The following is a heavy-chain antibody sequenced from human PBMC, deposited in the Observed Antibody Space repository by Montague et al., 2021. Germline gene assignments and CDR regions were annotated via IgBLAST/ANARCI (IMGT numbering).Heavy chain of an antibody. CDR1: SGSIFHAH. J-gene: IGHJ5*02. CDR3: AKQDYFVSGTSYKGFDP. V-gene: IGHV4-59*08. Sequence: SETLSLTCTVSSGSIFHAHWSWVRQPPGKGLEWLGSMFYGGATSNNPSLKSRVTMSIDTSTTQFSLTLSFVTAADTAVYYCAKQDYFVSGTSYKGFDPGGQGILVTVSS. D-gene: IGHD3-10*01. CDR2: MFYGGAT.